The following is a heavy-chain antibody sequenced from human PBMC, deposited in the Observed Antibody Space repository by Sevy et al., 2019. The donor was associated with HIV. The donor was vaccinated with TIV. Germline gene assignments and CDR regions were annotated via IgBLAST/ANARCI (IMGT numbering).Heavy chain of an antibody. CDR2: INPGGGAP. Sequence: ASVKVSCKASGYSFTSRYLHWVRQAPGQGLEWMGQINPGGGAPIYAQKFQGRVSMTSDTSKSSVYMDGSSLRSEDTAMYYCAGLYCCGGSCYYFDLWGQGTLVTVSS. J-gene: IGHJ4*02. CDR1: GYSFTSRY. CDR3: AGLYCCGGSCYYFDL. V-gene: IGHV1-46*01. D-gene: IGHD2-15*01.